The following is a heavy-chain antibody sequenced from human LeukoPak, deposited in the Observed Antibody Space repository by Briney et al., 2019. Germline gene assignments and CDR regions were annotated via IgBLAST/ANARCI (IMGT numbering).Heavy chain of an antibody. D-gene: IGHD3-22*01. V-gene: IGHV4-31*11. CDR3: ARANYYDSGGFLPVVYPSDY. J-gene: IGHJ4*02. CDR2: IYYSGST. CDR1: GGSISSSDYY. Sequence: SETLSLTCAVSGGSISSSDYYWSWIRQHPGKGPEWIGYIYYSGSTYYNPSLKSRVTISLDTSKNQFSLKLSSVTAADTAVYYCARANYYDSGGFLPVVYPSDYWGQGTLVTVSS.